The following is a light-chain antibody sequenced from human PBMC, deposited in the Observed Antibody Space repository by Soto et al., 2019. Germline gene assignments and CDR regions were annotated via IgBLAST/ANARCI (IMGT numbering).Light chain of an antibody. CDR1: SGSVASNY. V-gene: IGLV6-57*02. J-gene: IGLJ1*01. CDR3: QSYDRSSLYV. CDR2: GDN. Sequence: NFMLTQHHSVSESPGKTVTISCTGSSGSVASNYVHWYQRRPGSAPTIVIYGDNQRPSGVPDRFSGSIDSSSNSASLTISRLKTEDEADYFCQSYDRSSLYVFGTGTKVTV.